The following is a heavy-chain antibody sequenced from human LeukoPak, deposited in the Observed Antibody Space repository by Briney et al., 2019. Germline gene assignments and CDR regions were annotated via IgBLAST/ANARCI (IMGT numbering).Heavy chain of an antibody. V-gene: IGHV3-21*01. D-gene: IGHD6-19*01. CDR3: ARPPEEQWFSDY. CDR2: ISSSSSYI. Sequence: GGSLRLSCAASGFTFSSYSMNWVRQAPGKGLEWVSSISSSSSYIYYADSVKGRFTISRDNAKNSLYLQMNSLRAEDTAVYCCARPPEEQWFSDYWGQGTLVTVSS. CDR1: GFTFSSYS. J-gene: IGHJ4*02.